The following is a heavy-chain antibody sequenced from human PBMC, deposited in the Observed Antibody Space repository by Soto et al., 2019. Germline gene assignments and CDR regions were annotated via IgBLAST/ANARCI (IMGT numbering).Heavy chain of an antibody. J-gene: IGHJ4*02. Sequence: GASVKVTCKASGGTFSSYAISWVRPAPGQVFEWMGGIIPIFGTANYAQKFQGRVTITADESTSTAYMELSSLRSEDTAVYYWAREEIVGATTTKMYYFDYGGQGTLVTV. V-gene: IGHV1-69*01. D-gene: IGHD1-26*01. CDR1: GGTFSSYA. CDR3: AREEIVGATTTKMYYFDY. CDR2: IIPIFGTA.